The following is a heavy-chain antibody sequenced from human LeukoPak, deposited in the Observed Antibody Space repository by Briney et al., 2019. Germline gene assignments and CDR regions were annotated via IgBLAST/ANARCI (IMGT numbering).Heavy chain of an antibody. D-gene: IGHD3-10*01. CDR1: GFTFSSYS. CDR2: ISSSGSTI. J-gene: IGHJ4*02. CDR3: ARGPQRYYGSGQDFDY. Sequence: GGSLRLSCAASGFTFSSYSMDWVRQAPGKGLEWVSYISSSGSTIYYADSVKGRFTISRDNAKNSLYLQMNSLRDEDTAVYYCARGPQRYYGSGQDFDYWGQGTLVSVSS. V-gene: IGHV3-48*02.